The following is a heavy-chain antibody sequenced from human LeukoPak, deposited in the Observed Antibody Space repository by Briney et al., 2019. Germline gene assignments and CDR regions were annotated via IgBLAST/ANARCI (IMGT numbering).Heavy chain of an antibody. V-gene: IGHV4-59*12. CDR1: GGSISSYY. D-gene: IGHD2-2*01. Sequence: SETLSLTCTVSGGSISSYYWSWIRQPPGKGLEWIGYIYYSGSTNYNPSLKSRVTMSVDTSKNQFSLKLSSVTAADTAVYYCARGRSTRGGAIGYWGQGTLVTVSS. CDR2: IYYSGST. J-gene: IGHJ4*02. CDR3: ARGRSTRGGAIGY.